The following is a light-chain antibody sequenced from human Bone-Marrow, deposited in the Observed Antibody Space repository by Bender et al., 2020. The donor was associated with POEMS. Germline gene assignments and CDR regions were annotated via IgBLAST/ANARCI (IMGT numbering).Light chain of an antibody. Sequence: QSALTQPASVSGSPGQAITISCTGTSSDVETYNFVSWYQQHPGKVPKFIIYEVNKRPSGVSNRFSGSKSGNTASLAITGLQTGDEADYYCGSWDVSLTAVFGGGTKVTVL. J-gene: IGLJ3*02. CDR2: EVN. CDR1: SSDVETYNF. V-gene: IGLV2-14*02. CDR3: GSWDVSLTAV.